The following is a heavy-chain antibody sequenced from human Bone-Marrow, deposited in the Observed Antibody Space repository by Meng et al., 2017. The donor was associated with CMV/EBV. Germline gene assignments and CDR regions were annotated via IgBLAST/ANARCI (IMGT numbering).Heavy chain of an antibody. CDR1: GYTFTGYY. V-gene: IGHV1-2*02. J-gene: IGHJ6*02. CDR3: ARDRDEDGYDYYYYYGMDV. CDR2: INPNSGGT. D-gene: IGHD5-18*01. Sequence: ASVKVSCKASGYTFTGYYMHWVRQAPGQGLEWMGWINPNSGGTNYAQKFQGRVTMTRDTSISTAYMELSRLRSDDMAVYYCARDRDEDGYDYYYYYGMDVWGQGTTVTVSS.